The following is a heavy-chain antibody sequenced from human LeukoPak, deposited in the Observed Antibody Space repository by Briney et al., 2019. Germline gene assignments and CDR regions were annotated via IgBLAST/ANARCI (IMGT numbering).Heavy chain of an antibody. CDR2: IYYSGNT. Sequence: SETLSLTCTVSGVSISSSNSYWGWIRQPLGGGLGWIGSIYYSGNTYYNASLKSQVSISIDTSKNQLSLRLTSVTAADTAVYYCATQTGSGLFILPGGQGTLVTVSS. CDR1: GVSISSSNSY. J-gene: IGHJ4*02. D-gene: IGHD3-3*01. V-gene: IGHV4-39*01. CDR3: ATQTGSGLFILP.